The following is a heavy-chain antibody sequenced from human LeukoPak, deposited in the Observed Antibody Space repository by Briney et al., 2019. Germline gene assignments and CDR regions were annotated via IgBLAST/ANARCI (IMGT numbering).Heavy chain of an antibody. V-gene: IGHV3-7*03. CDR3: ARGRGSGSYRVAYFDY. CDR2: IKQDGSEK. D-gene: IGHD1-26*01. Sequence: GGSLRLSCTDSEFTFSDYWMNWARQAPGKGLEWVANIKQDGSEKYYADSVKGRFTISRDNAKNSVCLQMNSLRAEDTAVYYCARGRGSGSYRVAYFDYWGQGTLVTVSS. CDR1: EFTFSDYW. J-gene: IGHJ4*02.